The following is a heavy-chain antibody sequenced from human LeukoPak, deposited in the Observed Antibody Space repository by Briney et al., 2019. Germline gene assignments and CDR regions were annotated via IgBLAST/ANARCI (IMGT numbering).Heavy chain of an antibody. CDR2: IFYSGST. J-gene: IGHJ4*02. Sequence: SETLSLTCTVSGDSISSDYWSWNRQPPGKGLEWIGYIFYSGSTNYNPSLKSRVTISVDTSKNQFSLKVSSVTAADTAVYYCARGRRSDTSVVIVYFDYSGQGTLVTVSS. V-gene: IGHV4-59*01. D-gene: IGHD5-18*01. CDR3: ARGRRSDTSVVIVYFDY. CDR1: GDSISSDY.